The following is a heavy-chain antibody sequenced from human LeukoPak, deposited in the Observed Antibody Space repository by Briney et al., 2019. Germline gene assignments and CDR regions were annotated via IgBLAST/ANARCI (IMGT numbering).Heavy chain of an antibody. CDR2: ISAYNGNT. V-gene: IGHV1-18*01. Sequence: ASVKVSCKASGYSCTSYGISWVRQATGQGLEWMGWISAYNGNTNYAQKLQGRVTMTTDTSTSTAYMELRSLRSDDTAVYYCARDGQYSSSSIITYYYYYGMDVWGQGTTVTVSS. CDR3: ARDGQYSSSSIITYYYYYGMDV. J-gene: IGHJ6*02. CDR1: GYSCTSYG. D-gene: IGHD6-13*01.